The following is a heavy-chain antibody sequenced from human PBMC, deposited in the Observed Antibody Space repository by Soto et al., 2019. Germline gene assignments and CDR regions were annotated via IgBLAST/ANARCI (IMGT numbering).Heavy chain of an antibody. CDR1: GGSISSGGYY. J-gene: IGHJ4*02. CDR3: ARERVAVAGPYYFDY. V-gene: IGHV4-31*03. Sequence: QVQLQESGPGLMKPSQTLSLTCTVSGGSISSGGYYWSWIRQHPGKGLEWIGYIYYSGSTYYNPSLKSRVTISVDTSKNQFSLKLSSVTAADTAVYYCARERVAVAGPYYFDYWGQGTLVTVSS. D-gene: IGHD6-19*01. CDR2: IYYSGST.